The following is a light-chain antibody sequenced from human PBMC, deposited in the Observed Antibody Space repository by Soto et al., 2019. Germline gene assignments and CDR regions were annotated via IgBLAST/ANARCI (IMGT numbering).Light chain of an antibody. V-gene: IGKV1-5*03. CDR1: QSISSW. J-gene: IGKJ4*01. CDR2: KAY. Sequence: DIQMTQSPSTLSASVGDRVTITCRASQSISSWLAWYQQKPGKAPKHLIHKAYSLESGVPSRFSGSGHGTEFTLTISNLQPNDFATYYCEQYNSYPLSFGEGAKVEIK. CDR3: EQYNSYPLS.